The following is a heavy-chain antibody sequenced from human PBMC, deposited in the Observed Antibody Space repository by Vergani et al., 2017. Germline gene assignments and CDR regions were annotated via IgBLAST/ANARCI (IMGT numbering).Heavy chain of an antibody. CDR1: GGTFSSYA. D-gene: IGHD6-13*01. CDR3: ARDRFGYSSPVTYGMDV. V-gene: IGHV1-69*01. CDR2: IIPIFGTA. Sequence: QVQLVQSGAEVKKPGSSVTVSCKASGGTFSSYAISWVRQAPGQGLEWMGGIIPIFGTANYAQTFQGRVTITADESTSTAYMELSSLRSEDTAVYYCARDRFGYSSPVTYGMDVWGQGTTVTVSS. J-gene: IGHJ6*02.